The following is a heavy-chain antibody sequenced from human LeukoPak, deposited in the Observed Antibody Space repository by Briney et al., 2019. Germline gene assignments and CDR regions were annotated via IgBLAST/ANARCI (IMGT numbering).Heavy chain of an antibody. J-gene: IGHJ3*02. CDR2: INPNSGGT. CDR1: GYTFTGYY. D-gene: IGHD3-10*01. CDR3: ARAFRYYGSGSYDAFDI. V-gene: IGHV1-2*02. Sequence: ASVKVSCKASGYTFTGYYMHWVRQAPGRGLEWMGWINPNSGGTNYAQKFQGRVTMTRDTSISTAYMELSRLRSDDTAVYYCARAFRYYGSGSYDAFDIWGQGTMVTVSS.